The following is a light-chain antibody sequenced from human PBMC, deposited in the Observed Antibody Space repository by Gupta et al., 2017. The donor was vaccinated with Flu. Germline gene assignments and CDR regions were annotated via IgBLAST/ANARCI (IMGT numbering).Light chain of an antibody. Sequence: SDVGGYNYVSWYQQHPGKAPKLMIYEVNKRPSGVPDRFSGSKSGNTASLTVSGLQAEDEADYYCSSYAGRNNLVFGGGTRLTVL. CDR3: SSYAGRNNLV. J-gene: IGLJ3*02. V-gene: IGLV2-8*01. CDR2: EVN. CDR1: SDVGGYNY.